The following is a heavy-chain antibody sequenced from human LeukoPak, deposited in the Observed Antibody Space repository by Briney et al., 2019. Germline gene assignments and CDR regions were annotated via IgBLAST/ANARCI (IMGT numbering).Heavy chain of an antibody. V-gene: IGHV1-69*06. Sequence: ASVKVSCKASGGTFSSYAISWVRQAPGQGLEWMGGIIPILGTANYAQKFQGRVTITADKSTSTAYMELSSLRSEDTAVYYCARGGGYSSPYYFDYWGQGTLVTVSS. CDR1: GGTFSSYA. CDR2: IIPILGTA. CDR3: ARGGGYSSPYYFDY. D-gene: IGHD5-18*01. J-gene: IGHJ4*02.